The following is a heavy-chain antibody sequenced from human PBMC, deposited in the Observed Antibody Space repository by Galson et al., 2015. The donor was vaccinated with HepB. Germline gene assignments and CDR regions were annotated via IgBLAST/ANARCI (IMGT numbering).Heavy chain of an antibody. J-gene: IGHJ4*02. CDR3: VRARGYSYGLFDY. CDR2: ISSNGGST. V-gene: IGHV3-64D*06. D-gene: IGHD5-18*01. Sequence: SLRLSCAASGFTFSSYAMHWVRQAPGKGLEYVSAISSNGGSTYYADSVKGRFTISRDNSKNTLYLQMSSLRAEDTAVYYCVRARGYSYGLFDYWGQGTLVTVSS. CDR1: GFTFSSYA.